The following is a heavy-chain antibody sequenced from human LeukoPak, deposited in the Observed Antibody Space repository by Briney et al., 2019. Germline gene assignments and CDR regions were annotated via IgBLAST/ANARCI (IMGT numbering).Heavy chain of an antibody. V-gene: IGHV3-23*01. CDR1: GFTFSSYA. J-gene: IGHJ3*02. CDR2: ISGNGGST. D-gene: IGHD6-6*01. CDR3: AKNRWAARIIIDAFDI. Sequence: GGSLRLSCAASGFTFSSYAMSWVRQAPGKGLEWVSSISGNGGSTYYAVSVQGRFTISSDNSKNTLYLQMNSLKVEDTAVYYCAKNRWAARIIIDAFDIWGQGTMITVSS.